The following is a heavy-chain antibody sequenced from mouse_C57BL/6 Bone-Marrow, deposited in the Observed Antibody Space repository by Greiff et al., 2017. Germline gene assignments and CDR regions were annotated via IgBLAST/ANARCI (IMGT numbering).Heavy chain of an antibody. CDR3: ARGGPYYYGSSFYYYAMDY. J-gene: IGHJ4*01. D-gene: IGHD1-1*01. Sequence: EVQRVESGGGLVKPGGSLKLSCAASGFTFSSYTMSWVRQTPEKRLEWVATISGGGGNTYYPDSVKGRFTIYRDNAKNTLYLQMSSLRSEDTALYYCARGGPYYYGSSFYYYAMDYRGQGTSVTVSS. CDR1: GFTFSSYT. V-gene: IGHV5-9*01. CDR2: ISGGGGNT.